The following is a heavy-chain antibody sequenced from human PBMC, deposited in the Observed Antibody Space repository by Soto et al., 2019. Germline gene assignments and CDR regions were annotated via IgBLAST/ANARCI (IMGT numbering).Heavy chain of an antibody. Sequence: SETLSLTCAVSSGSISSSNWWSWVRQPPGKGLEWIGEIYHSGSTNYNPSLKSRVTISVDKSKNQFSLKLSSVTAADTAVYYCARVELSRTASVYYYMDVWGKGTTVTVSS. CDR3: ARVELSRTASVYYYMDV. V-gene: IGHV4-4*02. D-gene: IGHD1-1*01. CDR1: SGSISSSNW. CDR2: IYHSGST. J-gene: IGHJ6*03.